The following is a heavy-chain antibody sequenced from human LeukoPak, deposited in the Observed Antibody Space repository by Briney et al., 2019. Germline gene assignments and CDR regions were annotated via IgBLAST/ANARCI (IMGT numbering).Heavy chain of an antibody. CDR2: ISSDSSTI. J-gene: IGHJ4*02. CDR3: ARDLDWGPDY. D-gene: IGHD3-9*01. Sequence: QPGGSLRLSCAASGFTLSSYNMNWVRQAPGKGLEWVSYISSDSSTIYYTDSVKGRFTISRDNARNSLFLQMNSLRAEDTAVYYCARDLDWGPDYWGQGTLVTVSS. V-gene: IGHV3-48*01. CDR1: GFTLSSYN.